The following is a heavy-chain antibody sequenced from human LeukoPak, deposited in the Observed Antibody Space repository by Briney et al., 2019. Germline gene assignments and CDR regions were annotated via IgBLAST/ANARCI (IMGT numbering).Heavy chain of an antibody. CDR3: ASLKDYYDSSGYFDY. CDR1: GGSISSYY. CDR2: IYYSGST. V-gene: IGHV4-59*08. D-gene: IGHD3-22*01. J-gene: IGHJ4*02. Sequence: SETLSLTCTVSGGSISSYYWSWIRQPPGKGLEWIGYIYYSGSTYYNPSLKSRVTISVDTSKNQFSLKLSSVTAADTAVYYCASLKDYYDSSGYFDYWGQGTLVTVSS.